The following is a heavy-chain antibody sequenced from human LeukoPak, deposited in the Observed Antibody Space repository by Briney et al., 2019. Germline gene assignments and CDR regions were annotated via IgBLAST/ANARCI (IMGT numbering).Heavy chain of an antibody. J-gene: IGHJ3*02. CDR2: IYYTGGT. Sequence: SETLSLTCTVSGYSISSGYYWGWIRQSPEKGLEWIGSIYYTGGTHYSPSLKSRVTISVDTSKNQFSLKLSSVTAADTAVYYCARRVYDAFDIWGQGTMVTVSS. D-gene: IGHD6-13*01. CDR3: ARRVYDAFDI. CDR1: GYSISSGYY. V-gene: IGHV4-38-2*02.